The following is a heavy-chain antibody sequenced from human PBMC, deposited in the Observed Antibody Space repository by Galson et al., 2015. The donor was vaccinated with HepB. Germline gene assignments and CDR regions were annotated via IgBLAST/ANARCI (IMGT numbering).Heavy chain of an antibody. D-gene: IGHD6-19*01. V-gene: IGHV3-23*01. CDR1: GFTFDSYA. Sequence: SLRLSCAVSGFTFDSYAMNWVRQAPGKGLEWVSTISTSGASTYYADSVKVRFTISRDNSKNTLFLQMNSLRAEDTAVYYCTKVIRPRIAVADPFDYWGQGTLVTVSS. J-gene: IGHJ4*02. CDR2: ISTSGAST. CDR3: TKVIRPRIAVADPFDY.